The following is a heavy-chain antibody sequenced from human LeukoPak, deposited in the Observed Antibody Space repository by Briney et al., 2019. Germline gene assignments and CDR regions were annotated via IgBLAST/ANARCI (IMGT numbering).Heavy chain of an antibody. Sequence: ETLSLTCAVYGGSFSGYYWSWVRQAPGKGLEWVANIKQDGSEKYYVDSVKGRFTISRDNAKNSLYLQMNSLRAEDTAVYYCARLRDVTVTPNYFDYWGQGTLVTVSS. CDR3: ARLRDVTVTPNYFDY. J-gene: IGHJ4*02. CDR2: IKQDGSEK. CDR1: GGSFSGYY. V-gene: IGHV3-7*03. D-gene: IGHD4-17*01.